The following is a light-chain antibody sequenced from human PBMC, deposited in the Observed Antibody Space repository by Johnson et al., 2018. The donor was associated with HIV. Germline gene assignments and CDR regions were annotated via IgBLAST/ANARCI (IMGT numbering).Light chain of an antibody. Sequence: QSVLTQPPSLSAAPGQKVTISCSGSSSNIGNNYVSWYQQLPGSAPKLLIYDNNKRPSGIPDRFSGSKSGTSATLGITGLQTGDEADYYCGTWDSSLSVFYVFGTGTKVTVL. V-gene: IGLV1-51*01. J-gene: IGLJ1*01. CDR2: DNN. CDR1: SSNIGNNY. CDR3: GTWDSSLSVFYV.